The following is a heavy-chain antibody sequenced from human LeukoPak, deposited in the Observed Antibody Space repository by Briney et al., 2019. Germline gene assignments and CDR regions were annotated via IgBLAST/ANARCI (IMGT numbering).Heavy chain of an antibody. CDR1: GFSFSRHW. CDR3: ARLLGESTIYDL. Sequence: GGSLRLSCAASGFSFSRHWMSWVRQAPGKGLEWVASIRQHGNEKYYVDSVKGRFIISRDNAENSASLQMNSLRDEDTAIYYCARLLGESTIYDLWGQGTLVTVSS. V-gene: IGHV3-7*01. CDR2: IRQHGNEK. D-gene: IGHD3-16*01. J-gene: IGHJ5*02.